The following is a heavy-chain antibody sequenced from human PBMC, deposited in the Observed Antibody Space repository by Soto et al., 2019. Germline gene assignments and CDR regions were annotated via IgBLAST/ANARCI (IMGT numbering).Heavy chain of an antibody. J-gene: IGHJ3*02. Sequence: GESLKISCKGSVYSLTSYWIGWVRQMPGKGLEWMGIIYPGDSDTRYSPSFQGQVTISADKSISTAYLQWSSLKASDTAMYYCARHEGGRLGLRLGAFDIWGQGTMVTVSS. CDR2: IYPGDSDT. CDR1: VYSLTSYW. D-gene: IGHD3-3*01. V-gene: IGHV5-51*01. CDR3: ARHEGGRLGLRLGAFDI.